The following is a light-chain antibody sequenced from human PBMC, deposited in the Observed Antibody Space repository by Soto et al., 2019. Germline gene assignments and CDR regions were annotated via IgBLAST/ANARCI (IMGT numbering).Light chain of an antibody. V-gene: IGKV1-5*01. Sequence: DIQMTQSPSTLSASVGDRVIITCRASQSISSWLAWYQQKPGKAPKFLIYDASSLESGVPSRFSGSGSGTEFTLPISSLQPDDSATYYCQQYNSYPYTFGQGTKLEIK. CDR1: QSISSW. CDR3: QQYNSYPYT. CDR2: DAS. J-gene: IGKJ2*01.